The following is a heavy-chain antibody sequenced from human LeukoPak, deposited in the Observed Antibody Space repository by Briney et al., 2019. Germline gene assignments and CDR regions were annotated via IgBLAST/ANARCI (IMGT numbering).Heavy chain of an antibody. CDR3: ARAPCGGDCYSPDHWYLDL. V-gene: IGHV4-59*01. D-gene: IGHD2-21*02. Sequence: PSETLSLTCSVSIGSLSSYYWSWIRQSPGKGLEWIGYISYSGSTNYTPSLKSRVTLSIDTSKKHFSLNLRSVTAADTAIYYCARAPCGGDCYSPDHWYLDLWGRGTLVSVSS. CDR1: IGSLSSYY. J-gene: IGHJ2*01. CDR2: ISYSGST.